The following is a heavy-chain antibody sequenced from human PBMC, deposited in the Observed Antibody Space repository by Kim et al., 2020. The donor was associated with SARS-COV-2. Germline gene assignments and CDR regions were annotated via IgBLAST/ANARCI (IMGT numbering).Heavy chain of an antibody. J-gene: IGHJ4*02. Sequence: ASVKVSCKASGYTFSHYGLHWVRQAPGQGLQWMGWISGYDGNTNYAQKFLDRVTITTDTSTATAYMEMTSLKSDDTAIYYCVRDGNWQIDKWCQGTLVTV. CDR2: ISGYDGNT. V-gene: IGHV1-18*01. D-gene: IGHD1-20*01. CDR3: VRDGNWQIDK. CDR1: GYTFSHYG.